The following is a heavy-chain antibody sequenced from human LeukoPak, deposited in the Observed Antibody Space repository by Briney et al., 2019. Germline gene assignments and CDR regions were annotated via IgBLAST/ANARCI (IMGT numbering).Heavy chain of an antibody. V-gene: IGHV3-48*01. D-gene: IGHD6-19*01. CDR2: ISSSSSTI. CDR3: ASLSPPWGLVDYSDY. CDR1: GFTFSSYS. J-gene: IGHJ4*02. Sequence: GGSLRLSCAASGFTFSSYSMNWVRQAPGKGLEWVSYISSSSSTIYYADSVKGRFTISRDNAKNSLYLQMNSLRAEDTAVYYCASLSPPWGLVDYSDYWGQGTLVTVSS.